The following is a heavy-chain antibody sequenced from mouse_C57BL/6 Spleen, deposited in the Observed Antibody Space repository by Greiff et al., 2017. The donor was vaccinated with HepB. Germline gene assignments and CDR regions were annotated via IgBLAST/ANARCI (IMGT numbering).Heavy chain of an antibody. V-gene: IGHV5-17*01. CDR1: GFTFSDYG. CDR2: ISSGSSTI. J-gene: IGHJ4*01. D-gene: IGHD2-12*01. Sequence: EVKLMESGGGLVKPGGSLKLSCAASGFTFSDYGMHWVRQAPEKGLEWVAYISSGSSTIYYADTVKGRFTISRDNAKNTLFLQMTSLRSEDTAMYYCAREGENDDYYYAMDYWGQGTSVTVSS. CDR3: AREGENDDYYYAMDY.